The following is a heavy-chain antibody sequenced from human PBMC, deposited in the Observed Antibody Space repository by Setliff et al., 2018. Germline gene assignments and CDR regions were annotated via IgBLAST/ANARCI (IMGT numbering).Heavy chain of an antibody. Sequence: GSLRLSCAASGFTFNTYAMSWVRQPPGKGLEWVSSISDTALGIYYADSVRGRFTISRDNSKKTLYLQMNSLRAEDKAVYYCVKDVVGYSSTWPKRDYFDYWGQGTLVTVSS. D-gene: IGHD6-13*01. CDR2: ISDTALGI. CDR1: GFTFNTYA. CDR3: VKDVVGYSSTWPKRDYFDY. V-gene: IGHV3-23*01. J-gene: IGHJ4*02.